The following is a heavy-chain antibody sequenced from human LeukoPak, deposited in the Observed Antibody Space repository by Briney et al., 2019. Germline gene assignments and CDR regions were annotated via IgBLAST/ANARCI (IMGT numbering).Heavy chain of an antibody. CDR3: ARDSDIQLWFGTTYYYYGMDV. CDR2: INPNSGGT. CDR1: GYTFTGYY. V-gene: IGHV1-2*02. D-gene: IGHD5-18*01. Sequence: GASVKVSCKASGYTFTGYYMHWVRQAPEQGLEWMGWINPNSGGTNYAQKFQGRVTMTRDTSISTAYMELSRLRSDDTAVYYCARDSDIQLWFGTTYYYYGMDVWGQGTTVTVSS. J-gene: IGHJ6*02.